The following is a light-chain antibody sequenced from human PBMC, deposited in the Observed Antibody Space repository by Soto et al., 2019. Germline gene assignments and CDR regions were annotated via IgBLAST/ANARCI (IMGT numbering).Light chain of an antibody. Sequence: EIVMTQSPAILSVSPGDGATLFCRASQSSRNNFLAWYQHKPAQDPRLLIHGASNRATGVPARFRGSASETEFTLTISSLQSEDFAGYYCQQYSAWPLIFGGGTKVEI. CDR1: QSSRNN. CDR2: GAS. J-gene: IGKJ4*01. CDR3: QQYSAWPLI. V-gene: IGKV3-15*01.